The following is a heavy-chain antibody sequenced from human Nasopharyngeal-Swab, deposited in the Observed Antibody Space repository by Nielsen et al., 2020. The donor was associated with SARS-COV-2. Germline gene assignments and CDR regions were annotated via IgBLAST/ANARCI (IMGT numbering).Heavy chain of an antibody. CDR2: VSSSGSYI. J-gene: IGHJ4*02. Sequence: GGSLRLSCAASGFTFSSYSMNWVRQAPGKGLEWVSSVSSSGSYISYADSLKGRFTISRDNSKNTVYLDMNSLRAEDTAVYYCANEEVPNDYWGQGTLVTVSS. V-gene: IGHV3-21*04. CDR3: ANEEVPNDY. CDR1: GFTFSSYS.